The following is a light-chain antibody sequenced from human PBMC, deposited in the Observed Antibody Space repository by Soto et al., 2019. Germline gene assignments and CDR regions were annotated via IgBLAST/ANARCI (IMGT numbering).Light chain of an antibody. J-gene: IGKJ1*01. CDR1: QSISTF. Sequence: DIQMTQSPSSLSASVGDRVTVTCRASQSISTFVNWYQQKPGKAPNLLIYTTSTLHGGVPSRFSGSGSGTDFTLTISSLQPEDFATYYCQQSCTAPWTFGQGTRVEIK. V-gene: IGKV1-39*01. CDR2: TTS. CDR3: QQSCTAPWT.